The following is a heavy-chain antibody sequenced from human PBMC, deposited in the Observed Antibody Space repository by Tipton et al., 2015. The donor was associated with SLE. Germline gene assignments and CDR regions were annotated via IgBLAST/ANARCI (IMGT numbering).Heavy chain of an antibody. CDR1: GFTFHSYT. CDR2: ISGSGDTT. V-gene: IGHV3-23*01. D-gene: IGHD3-3*01. CDR3: ARDLLEWTYYYMDV. J-gene: IGHJ6*03. Sequence: SLRLSCTASGFTFHSYTMNWLRQAPGKGLEWVSGISGSGDTTWYADSVKGRFTVSRDNSKNALYLQMDSLRTEDAATYYCARDLLEWTYYYMDVWGKGTTVTVSS.